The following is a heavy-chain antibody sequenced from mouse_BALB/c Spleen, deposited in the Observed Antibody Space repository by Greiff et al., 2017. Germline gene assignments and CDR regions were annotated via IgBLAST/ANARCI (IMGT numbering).Heavy chain of an antibody. D-gene: IGHD2-4*01. Sequence: EVQVVESGGGLVKPGGSLKLSCAASGFAFSSYDMSWVRQTPEKRLEWVAYISNGGGSTYYPDTVKGRFTISRDNAKNTLYLQMSSLKSEDTAMYYCARKGDYERAWFAYWGQGTLVTVSA. CDR1: GFAFSSYD. V-gene: IGHV5-12-1*01. CDR2: ISNGGGST. CDR3: ARKGDYERAWFAY. J-gene: IGHJ3*01.